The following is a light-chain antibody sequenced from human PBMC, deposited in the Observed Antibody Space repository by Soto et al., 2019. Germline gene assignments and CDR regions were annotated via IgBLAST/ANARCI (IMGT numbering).Light chain of an antibody. CDR1: SSNIGANY. V-gene: IGLV1-51*02. J-gene: IGLJ3*02. CDR2: ENY. CDR3: EAWDDSLRVVV. Sequence: QSVLTQPPSVSAAPGQKITISCSGSSSNIGANYVSWYQHLPGTAPKLLIYENYKRPSGIPDRFSGSRSGTSATLGITGLQAGDEADYYCEAWDDSLRVVVFGGGTKLTVL.